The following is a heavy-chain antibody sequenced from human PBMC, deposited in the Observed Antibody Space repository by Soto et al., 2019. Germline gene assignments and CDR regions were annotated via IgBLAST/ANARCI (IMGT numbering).Heavy chain of an antibody. CDR2: IDPSDSYT. CDR3: ARVPVEMATIGYYYSYGVDV. J-gene: IGHJ6*02. Sequence: GESLKISCKGSGYSFTSYWISWVRQMPGKGLEWMGRIDPSDSYTNYSPSFQGHGTISVDTSKNQFSLKLSSVTAADTALYYCARVPVEMATIGYYYSYGVDVWGQGTTVTVSS. D-gene: IGHD5-12*01. CDR1: GYSFTSYW. V-gene: IGHV5-10-1*01.